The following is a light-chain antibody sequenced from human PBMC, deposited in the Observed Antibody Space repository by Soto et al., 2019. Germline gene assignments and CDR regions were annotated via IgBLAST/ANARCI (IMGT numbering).Light chain of an antibody. CDR3: QQYGSSLIT. V-gene: IGKV3-20*01. J-gene: IGKJ5*01. Sequence: ESVLTQSPGTLSLSPGERATLSCRASQSVSSSYLAWYQRKPGQAPRLLIYGASSRATGIPDRFSGSGSGTDFTLTISRLEPEDFAVYYCQQYGSSLITFGQGTRLEIK. CDR2: GAS. CDR1: QSVSSSY.